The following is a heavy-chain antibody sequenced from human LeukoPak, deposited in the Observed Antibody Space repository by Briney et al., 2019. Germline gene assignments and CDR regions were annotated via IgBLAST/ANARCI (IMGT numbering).Heavy chain of an antibody. J-gene: IGHJ5*02. CDR1: GFTFDDYG. CDR3: ARTSDGNWFDP. CDR2: INWNGGNT. D-gene: IGHD1-26*01. Sequence: TGGSLRLSCAASGFTFDDYGMSWVRQGPGKGLEWVSGINWNGGNTGYADSVKGRFTIFRDNAKNSLYLEMDSLRVEDTALYYCARTSDGNWFDPWGQGTLVTVSP. V-gene: IGHV3-20*04.